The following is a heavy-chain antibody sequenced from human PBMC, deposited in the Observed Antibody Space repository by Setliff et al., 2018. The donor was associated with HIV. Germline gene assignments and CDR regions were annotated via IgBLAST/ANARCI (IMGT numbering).Heavy chain of an antibody. Sequence: SETLSLTCTVSGGSISSSSYYWGWIRQPPGKGLEWIGTIYYSGSTFYNPSLKSRVTISVDASKNQFSLKLTSVTAADTAVYYCARQPGYSSGWYFTASGCDPWGQGTLVTVSS. CDR3: ARQPGYSSGWYFTASGCDP. CDR2: IYYSGST. V-gene: IGHV4-39*01. J-gene: IGHJ5*02. D-gene: IGHD6-19*01. CDR1: GGSISSSSYY.